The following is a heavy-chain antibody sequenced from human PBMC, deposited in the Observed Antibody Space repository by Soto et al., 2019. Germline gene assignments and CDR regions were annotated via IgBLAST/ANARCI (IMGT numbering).Heavy chain of an antibody. Sequence: GESLKISCKGSGYSFTIYWIGWVRQMPWKGLEWMGIIYPGDSDTRYSPSFQGQVTISADKSISTAYLQWSSLKASDTAMYYCARGGRFLEWLSTLPYFDYWGQGTLVTVSS. CDR3: ARGGRFLEWLSTLPYFDY. CDR1: GYSFTIYW. V-gene: IGHV5-51*01. D-gene: IGHD3-3*01. CDR2: IYPGDSDT. J-gene: IGHJ4*02.